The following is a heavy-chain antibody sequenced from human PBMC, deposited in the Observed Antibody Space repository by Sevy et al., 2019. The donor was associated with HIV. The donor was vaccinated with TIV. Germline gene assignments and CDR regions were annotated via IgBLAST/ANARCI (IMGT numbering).Heavy chain of an antibody. D-gene: IGHD2-2*02. Sequence: ASVKVSCKASGGTFSSYAISWVRQAPGQGLEWMGGIIPIFGTANYAKKFQGRVTITADESTSKAYMELSSLRSEGTAVYYCARDLGYCSSTSCHRANYYYGMDVWGQGTTVTVSS. V-gene: IGHV1-69*13. J-gene: IGHJ6*02. CDR3: ARDLGYCSSTSCHRANYYYGMDV. CDR2: IIPIFGTA. CDR1: GGTFSSYA.